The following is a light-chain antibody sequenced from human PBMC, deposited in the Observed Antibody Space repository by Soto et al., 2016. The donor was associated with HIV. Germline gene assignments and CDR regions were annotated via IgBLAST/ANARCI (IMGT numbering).Light chain of an antibody. V-gene: IGLV3-19*01. Sequence: SSELTQVPAVSVALGQTVTITCQGDSLRTFYASWYQQKPGQAPVLVLYGRNDRPSGIPDRFSGSSTGNSASLTITGAQAEDEADYYCDSRDSGDQYYVFGTGTRVTV. J-gene: IGLJ1*01. CDR3: DSRDSGDQYYV. CDR2: GRN. CDR1: SLRTFY.